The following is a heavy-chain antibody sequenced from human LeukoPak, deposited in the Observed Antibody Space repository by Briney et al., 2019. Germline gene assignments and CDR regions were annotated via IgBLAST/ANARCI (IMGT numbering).Heavy chain of an antibody. CDR2: INPNSGGT. CDR1: GYTFTGYY. V-gene: IGHV1-2*04. Sequence: ASVKVSCKASGYTFTGYYMHWVRQAPGQGLEWMGWINPNSGGTNYARKFQGWVTMTRDTSISTAYMELSRLRSDDTAVYYCARAPAEVYGSGSYYYFDYWGQGTLVTVSS. D-gene: IGHD3-10*01. CDR3: ARAPAEVYGSGSYYYFDY. J-gene: IGHJ4*02.